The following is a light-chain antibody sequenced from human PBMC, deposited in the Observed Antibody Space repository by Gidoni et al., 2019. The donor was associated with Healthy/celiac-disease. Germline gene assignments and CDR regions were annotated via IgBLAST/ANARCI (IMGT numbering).Light chain of an antibody. CDR2: SNN. Sequence: QSELTQPPSASGTPGQRVTISCSGSSSNIARNTVNWYQQLPGTAPPLLIYSNNQRPSGVPDRCSGSKSGTSASLAISGLQSEDEADYYCASLDDSLNGFYVFGTGTKVTVL. V-gene: IGLV1-44*01. J-gene: IGLJ1*01. CDR3: ASLDDSLNGFYV. CDR1: SSNIARNT.